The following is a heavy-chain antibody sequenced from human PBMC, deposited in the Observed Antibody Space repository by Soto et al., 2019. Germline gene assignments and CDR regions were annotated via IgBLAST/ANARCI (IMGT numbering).Heavy chain of an antibody. J-gene: IGHJ6*03. Sequence: GASVKVSCKASGYTFTSYAMHWVRQAPGQRLEWMGWINAGNGNTKYSQKFQGRVTITRDTSASTAYMELSSLRSEDTAAYYCARTNTIFGVVGNSYTDVWGKGTTVTVSS. CDR3: ARTNTIFGVVGNSYTDV. CDR2: INAGNGNT. CDR1: GYTFTSYA. V-gene: IGHV1-3*01. D-gene: IGHD3-3*01.